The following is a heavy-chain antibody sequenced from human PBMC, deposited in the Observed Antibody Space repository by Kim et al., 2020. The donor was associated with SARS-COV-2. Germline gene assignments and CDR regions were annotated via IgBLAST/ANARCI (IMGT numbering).Heavy chain of an antibody. CDR3: ARRGYVDY. Sequence: SSTIYYADSVKGRFTISRDNAKSSLSLQMNSLRDEDTAVYYCARRGYVDYWGQGTLVTVSS. D-gene: IGHD5-12*01. J-gene: IGHJ4*02. V-gene: IGHV3-48*02. CDR2: SSTI.